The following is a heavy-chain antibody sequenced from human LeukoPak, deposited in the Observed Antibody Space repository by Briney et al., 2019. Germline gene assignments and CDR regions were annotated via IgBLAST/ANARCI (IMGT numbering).Heavy chain of an antibody. D-gene: IGHD2-2*02. CDR3: AYQLLYLDAFDI. CDR1: GYSISSGYY. CDR2: IYHSGST. V-gene: IGHV4-38-2*01. Sequence: PSETLSLTCAVSGYSISSGYYWGWIRPPPGKGLEWIGSIYHSGSTYYNPSLKSRVTISVDTSKNQFSLKLSSVTAADTAVYYCAYQLLYLDAFDIWGQGTMVTVSS. J-gene: IGHJ3*02.